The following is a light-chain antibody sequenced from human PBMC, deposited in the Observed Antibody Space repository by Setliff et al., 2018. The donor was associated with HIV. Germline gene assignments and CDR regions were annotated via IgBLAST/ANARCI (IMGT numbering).Light chain of an antibody. Sequence: EIVLTQSPVILSLSPGEGATLSCRASHNVTSSHLAWYQQKPGLAPRLVIYDASNRATGIPDRFSGSGSGADFTLTISRVEPEDFVVYYCQQYSTSPITFGQGTRLEIK. CDR3: QQYSTSPIT. V-gene: IGKV3D-20*01. CDR2: DAS. CDR1: HNVTSSH. J-gene: IGKJ5*01.